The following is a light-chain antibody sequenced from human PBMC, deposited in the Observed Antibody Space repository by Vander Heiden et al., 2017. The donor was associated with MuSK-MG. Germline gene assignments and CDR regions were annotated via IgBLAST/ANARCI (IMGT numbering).Light chain of an antibody. V-gene: IGKV3-11*01. J-gene: IGKJ2*01. CDR3: QQRSNWPYT. CDR1: QSVSSY. Sequence: EIVLTQSPATLSLSPGERAPLSSRASQSVSSYLAWYQQKPGQAPRLLIYDASNRATGIPARFSGSGSGTDFTLTISSLEPEDFAVYYCQQRSNWPYTFGQGTKLEIK. CDR2: DAS.